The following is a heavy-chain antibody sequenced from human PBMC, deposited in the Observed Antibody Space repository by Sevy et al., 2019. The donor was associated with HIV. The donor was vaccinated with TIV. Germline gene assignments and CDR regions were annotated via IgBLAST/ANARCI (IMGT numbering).Heavy chain of an antibody. V-gene: IGHV3-30*18. CDR1: GFSFSYYG. Sequence: GGSLRLSCIGSGFSFSYYGIHWVRQAPGKGLDWVALISHDGINEYYADSLKGRFTISRDNSKNTVYLEMNSLRNEDTVIYFCANAYSGSYSHSYLYALDVWGQGTTVTVSS. D-gene: IGHD1-26*01. J-gene: IGHJ6*02. CDR3: ANAYSGSYSHSYLYALDV. CDR2: ISHDGINE.